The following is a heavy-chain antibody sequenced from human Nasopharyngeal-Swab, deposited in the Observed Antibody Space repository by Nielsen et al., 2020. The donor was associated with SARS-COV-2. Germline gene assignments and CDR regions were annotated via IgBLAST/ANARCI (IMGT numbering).Heavy chain of an antibody. CDR3: TKVGAQDYYYMDV. CDR2: ISWNSGSI. J-gene: IGHJ6*03. CDR1: GFTFDDYA. Sequence: GGSLRLSCAAYGFTFDDYAMNWVRQAPGKGLEWVSGISWNSGSIGYADSVKGRFTISRDNAKNSLYLQMNSLRAEDTALYYCTKVGAQDYYYMDVWGKGTTVTVSS. D-gene: IGHD1-26*01. V-gene: IGHV3-9*01.